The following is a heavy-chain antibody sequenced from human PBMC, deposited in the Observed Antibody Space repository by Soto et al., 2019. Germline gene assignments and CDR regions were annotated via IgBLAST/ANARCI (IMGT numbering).Heavy chain of an antibody. Sequence: SETLSLTCTVSGGSISSSSYYWGWIRQPPGKGLEWIGSTYYSGSTYYNPSLKSQVTISVDTSKNQFSLKLSSVTAADTAVYYCARHSGFGVVIKWFDPWGQGTRVTVSS. CDR3: ARHSGFGVVIKWFDP. D-gene: IGHD3-3*01. J-gene: IGHJ5*02. CDR1: GGSISSSSYY. CDR2: TYYSGST. V-gene: IGHV4-39*01.